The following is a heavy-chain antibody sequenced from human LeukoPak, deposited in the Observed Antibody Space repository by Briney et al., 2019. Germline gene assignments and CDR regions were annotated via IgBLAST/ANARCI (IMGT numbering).Heavy chain of an antibody. Sequence: SVKVSCKASGGTFSSYAISWVRQAPGQGLEWMGGIIPIFGTANYAQKFQGRVTITADESTSTAYMELSSLRSEDTAVYYCARAQRWLQSFADFDLWGRGTLVTVSS. J-gene: IGHJ2*01. CDR2: IIPIFGTA. CDR1: GGTFSSYA. CDR3: ARAQRWLQSFADFDL. V-gene: IGHV1-69*01. D-gene: IGHD5-24*01.